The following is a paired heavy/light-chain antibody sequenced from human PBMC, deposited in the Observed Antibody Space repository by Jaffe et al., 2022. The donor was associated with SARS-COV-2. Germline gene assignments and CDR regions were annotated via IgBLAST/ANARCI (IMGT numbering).Light chain of an antibody. V-gene: IGKV3-11*01. CDR3: QQRSNWPIT. CDR1: QSVDSY. Sequence: EVVLTQSPVTLSLSPGARVTLSCRASQSVDSYLAWYQQSPGQPPRLLIYDASNRATGIPARFSGSGSGTDFTLTISSLEPEDFAVYYCQQRSNWPITFGQGTRLEIK. J-gene: IGKJ5*01. CDR2: DAS.
Heavy chain of an antibody. CDR3: ARKLMGGDYFDP. CDR2: ISYDGRFE. D-gene: IGHD1-26*01. Sequence: QVQLVESGGGVVQPGGSLRLSCADSGFTFSNFGMHWIRQAPGKGLEWVAVISYDGRFEYYADSVKGRFTIFRDNSKHTLYLQMNSLRPEDTAIYYCARKLMGGDYFDPWGQGTLVTVSS. CDR1: GFTFSNFG. J-gene: IGHJ5*02. V-gene: IGHV3-30*03.